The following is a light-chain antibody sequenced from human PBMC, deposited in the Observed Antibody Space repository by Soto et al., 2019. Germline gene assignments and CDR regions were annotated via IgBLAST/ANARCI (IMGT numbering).Light chain of an antibody. CDR2: RNN. Sequence: QSVLTQPPSASVTPGQWVTISCSGSSSNIGNNYVFWYQQFPGMAPKLLIYRNNQRPSGVPDRFSGSKSGTSASLAIAGLRSEDESDYYCQAYDYSLTASVFGGGTKLTVL. J-gene: IGLJ3*02. CDR1: SSNIGNNY. CDR3: QAYDYSLTASV. V-gene: IGLV1-47*01.